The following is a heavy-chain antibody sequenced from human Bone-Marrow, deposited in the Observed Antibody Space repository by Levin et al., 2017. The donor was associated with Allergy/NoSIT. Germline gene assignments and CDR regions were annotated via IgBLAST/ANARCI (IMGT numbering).Heavy chain of an antibody. CDR2: ISISGSYI. CDR1: GFTFSTYT. J-gene: IGHJ4*02. V-gene: IGHV3-21*01. Sequence: PGGSLRLSCAASGFTFSTYTMHWVRQAPGKGLEWVSSISISGSYIYYADSVRGRFTISRDNAKSSLYLQMNSLRAEDTAVYYCARDPLSAGAAVYYFDFWGQGTLVTVSS. CDR3: ARDPLSAGAAVYYFDF. D-gene: IGHD2-8*01.